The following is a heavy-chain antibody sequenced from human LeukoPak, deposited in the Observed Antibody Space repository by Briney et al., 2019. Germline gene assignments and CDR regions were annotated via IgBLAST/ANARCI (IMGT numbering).Heavy chain of an antibody. CDR3: ARDQAHYYYIDV. V-gene: IGHV3-30*01. CDR1: GFTFSSYA. CDR2: ISYDGSNK. J-gene: IGHJ6*03. Sequence: PGRSLRLSCAASGFTFSSYAMHWVRQAPGKGLEWVAVISYDGSNKYYADSVKGRFTISRDNSKNTLYLQMNSLRAEDTAVYYCARDQAHYYYIDVWGKGTTVTVSS.